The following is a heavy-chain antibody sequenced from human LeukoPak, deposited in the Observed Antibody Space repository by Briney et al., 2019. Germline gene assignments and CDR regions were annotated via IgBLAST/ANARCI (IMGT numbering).Heavy chain of an antibody. D-gene: IGHD5-24*01. CDR2: MNPNSGNT. CDR1: GYTFTSYD. Sequence: ASVKVSCKASGYTFTSYDINWVRQATGQGLEWMGWMNPNSGNTGYAQKFQGRVTMTRNTSRSTAYMELSSLRSEDTAVYYCARGPGRWLQKSHGGDYWGQGTLVTVSS. J-gene: IGHJ4*02. V-gene: IGHV1-8*01. CDR3: ARGPGRWLQKSHGGDY.